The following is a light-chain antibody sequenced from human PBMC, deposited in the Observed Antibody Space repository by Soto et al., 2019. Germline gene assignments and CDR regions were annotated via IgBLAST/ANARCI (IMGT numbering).Light chain of an antibody. J-gene: IGKJ3*01. CDR2: AAS. CDR1: QSIRSY. Sequence: DIQMTQSPSSLSASVGDRVTITCRASQSIRSYLNWYQQKPGKAPKLLIYAASSLQSGVPSRFSGSGSGSDFTLTIRSLQPEDFATYYCQQSDSTPFTFGPGTKVDIK. V-gene: IGKV1-39*01. CDR3: QQSDSTPFT.